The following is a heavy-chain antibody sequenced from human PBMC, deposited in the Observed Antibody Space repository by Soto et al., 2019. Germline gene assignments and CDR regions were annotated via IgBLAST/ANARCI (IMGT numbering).Heavy chain of an antibody. Sequence: EVQVVESGGGLVQPGGSLRLSCAASGFSISDHYMDWVRQAPGKGLEWVGRTRNKAKRYSTEYAASVKGRFTISRDDSKNSLYLQMSSLKTEDTAVYYCARSFYYDTSGYRALDYWGQGTLVTVSS. D-gene: IGHD3-22*01. CDR2: TRNKAKRYST. V-gene: IGHV3-72*01. J-gene: IGHJ4*02. CDR1: GFSISDHY. CDR3: ARSFYYDTSGYRALDY.